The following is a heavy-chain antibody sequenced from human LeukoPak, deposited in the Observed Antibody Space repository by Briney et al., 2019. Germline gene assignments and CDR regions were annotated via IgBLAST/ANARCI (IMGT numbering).Heavy chain of an antibody. Sequence: PGGSLRLSCAASGFTFSSYAMSWVRQAPGKGLEWVSAISGSGDRTYYADSVKGRFTISRDNSKNTLYLQMNSLRAEDTAVYYYAKKGFEYSSSWYRKYYFDYWGQGTLVTVSS. V-gene: IGHV3-23*01. J-gene: IGHJ4*02. CDR2: ISGSGDRT. CDR3: AKKGFEYSSSWYRKYYFDY. D-gene: IGHD6-13*01. CDR1: GFTFSSYA.